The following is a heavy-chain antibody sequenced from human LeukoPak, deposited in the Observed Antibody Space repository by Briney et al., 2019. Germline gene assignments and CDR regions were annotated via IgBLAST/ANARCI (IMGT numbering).Heavy chain of an antibody. V-gene: IGHV4-59*01. CDR3: ARGPPRYSNWFDP. CDR1: GGSISSYY. CDR2: IYYSGST. J-gene: IGHJ5*02. Sequence: SETLSLTCTASGGSISSYYWSWIWQPPGKGLEWIGYIYYSGSTNYNPSLKSRVTISVDTSKNQFSLKLSSVTAADTAVYYCARGPPRYSNWFDPWGQGTLVTVSS. D-gene: IGHD1-1*01.